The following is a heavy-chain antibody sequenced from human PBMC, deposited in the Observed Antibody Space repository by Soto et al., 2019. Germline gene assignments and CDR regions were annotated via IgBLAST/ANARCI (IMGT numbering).Heavy chain of an antibody. CDR3: ARGPHYGSGTCDY. CDR1: GFTFNSYG. D-gene: IGHD3-10*01. V-gene: IGHV3-30*03. Sequence: QVQLVESGGGVVQPGRSLRLSCAASGFTFNSYGLHWVRQAPGKGLEWVAVISYDGSNKYYADSVEGRFTISRDNSKNTLYLEMNSLRIEDTAVYYCARGPHYGSGTCDYWGQGTLVTVSS. CDR2: ISYDGSNK. J-gene: IGHJ4*02.